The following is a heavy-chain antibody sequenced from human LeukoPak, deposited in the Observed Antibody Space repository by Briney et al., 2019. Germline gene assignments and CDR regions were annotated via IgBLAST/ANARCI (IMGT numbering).Heavy chain of an antibody. CDR3: AKYGPQDSGSSHFDY. CDR2: IRGDSRDT. J-gene: IGHJ4*02. Sequence: GGSLRLSCAASGFTFSSYAMTWVRQGPGKGLEWVSSIRGDSRDTYYADSVKGRFTTSRDNSKNTLFLQMNSLRAEDTAIYYCAKYGPQDSGSSHFDYWGQGALVTVSS. CDR1: GFTFSSYA. D-gene: IGHD1-26*01. V-gene: IGHV3-23*01.